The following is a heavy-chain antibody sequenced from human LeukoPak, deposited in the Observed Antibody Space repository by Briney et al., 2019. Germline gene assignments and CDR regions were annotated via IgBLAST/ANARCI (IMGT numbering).Heavy chain of an antibody. CDR3: ARRAGGSSFDF. V-gene: IGHV2-5*02. D-gene: IGHD5-12*01. Sequence: SGPTLVNPTQTLTLTCSFFGFSLSTSEMVVGWIRQPTRNGLAWLTIIYWDDDKRYSPSLKSSLTITKDTSKDQVVLTMINMDPADTATYYCARRAGGSSFDFWGPGTLVTVSS. CDR2: IYWDDDK. J-gene: IGHJ4*02. CDR1: GFSLSTSEMV.